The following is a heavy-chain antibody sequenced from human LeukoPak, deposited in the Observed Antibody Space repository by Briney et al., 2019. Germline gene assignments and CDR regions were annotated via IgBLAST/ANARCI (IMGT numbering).Heavy chain of an antibody. D-gene: IGHD6-6*01. CDR3: AKKASSSSADDY. V-gene: IGHV3-74*01. CDR1: GFTFSNHR. J-gene: IGHJ4*02. Sequence: PGGSVRLFCGAWGFTFSNHRMHWVRQARGKGRVGVSSFNSEGSSRSSADSVKGRFPISRDHAKNTLSLQMNNLRPEDAAVYYGAKKASSSSADDYWGQGTLVTVSS. CDR2: FNSEGSSR.